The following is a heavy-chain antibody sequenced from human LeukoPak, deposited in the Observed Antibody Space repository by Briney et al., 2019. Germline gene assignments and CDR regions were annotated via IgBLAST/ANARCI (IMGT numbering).Heavy chain of an antibody. CDR2: IKQDGSET. V-gene: IGHV3-7*01. Sequence: GGSLRPSCAASGFTFSNYWMTWVRQAPGKRLERVANIKQDGSETYYVDSVKGRFTISRDNSNNSLYLQLSSLRAEDTAVYYCARAGGRASGSSYWGQGTLVTVSS. D-gene: IGHD1-26*01. J-gene: IGHJ4*02. CDR3: ARAGGRASGSSY. CDR1: GFTFSNYW.